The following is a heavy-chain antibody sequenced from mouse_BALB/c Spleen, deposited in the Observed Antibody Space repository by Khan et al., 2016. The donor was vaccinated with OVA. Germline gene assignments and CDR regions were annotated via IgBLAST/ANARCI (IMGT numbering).Heavy chain of an antibody. V-gene: IGHV1-77*01. J-gene: IGHJ3*01. CDR2: IYPGSDNT. CDR1: GYTFTDYN. CDR3: AREWAAWFPY. Sequence: VQLQESGAELARPGASVKLSCKTSGYTFTDYNISWMRQRTGQGLEWIGEIYPGSDNTFYNEKFRGKATLTADKSSSTAYMQLSSLTSEDSAVYFWAREWAAWFPYWGQGTLVTVSA.